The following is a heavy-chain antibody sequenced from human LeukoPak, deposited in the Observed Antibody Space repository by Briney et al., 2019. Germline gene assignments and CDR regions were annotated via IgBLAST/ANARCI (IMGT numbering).Heavy chain of an antibody. Sequence: PSETLSLTCTVSGDSISRYYWSWIRQPPGKGLEWIGYIFYSGSTNYNPSLESRVTISVDTSKNQFSLKLSSVTAADTAVYYCARGIPNDAFDIWGQGTMVTVSS. CDR2: IFYSGST. V-gene: IGHV4-59*01. CDR1: GDSISRYY. CDR3: ARGIPNDAFDI. J-gene: IGHJ3*02.